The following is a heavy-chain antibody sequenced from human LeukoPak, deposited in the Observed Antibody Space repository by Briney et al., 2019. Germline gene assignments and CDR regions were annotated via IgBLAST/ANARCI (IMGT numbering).Heavy chain of an antibody. CDR1: GFTFSNCA. J-gene: IGHJ6*02. D-gene: IGHD4-17*01. Sequence: GGSLRLSCAASGFTFSNCAMSWVRQAPGKGLEWVSTVSGTGGTTYYADSVKGGSTISKENSKTTSHLQMNLLRAETPAGYSVARFGISYGDYLFATPLSGMDVWGQGTTVTVSS. CDR2: VSGTGGTT. CDR3: ARFGISYGDYLFATPLSGMDV. V-gene: IGHV3-23*01.